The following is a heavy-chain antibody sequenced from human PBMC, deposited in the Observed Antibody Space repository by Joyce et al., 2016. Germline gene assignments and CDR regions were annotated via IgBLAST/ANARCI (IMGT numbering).Heavy chain of an antibody. CDR2: IVPMFGTT. D-gene: IGHD1-26*01. CDR3: AIGTGSYLGDY. J-gene: IGHJ4*02. CDR1: GDSFSAYV. Sequence: QVHLVQSGTEVKEPGSSVKVSCKASGDSFSAYVGIWVRQALGQGLELMGGIVPMFGTTNYAHNVQGRLTITADESTTTADMELTNLGSEDTAIYYCAIGTGSYLGDYWGQGTLVSV. V-gene: IGHV1-69*01.